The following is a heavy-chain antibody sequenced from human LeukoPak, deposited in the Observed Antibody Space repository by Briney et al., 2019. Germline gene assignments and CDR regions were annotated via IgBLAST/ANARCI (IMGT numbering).Heavy chain of an antibody. D-gene: IGHD3-3*01. CDR3: ARATIFGVVILN. J-gene: IGHJ4*02. V-gene: IGHV1-2*06. Sequence: GASVKVSCKASGYTFTGYYMHWLRQAPGQGLEWMGRINPNSGGTNYAQKFQGRVTMTRDTSISTAYMELSRLRSDDTAVYYCARATIFGVVILNWGQGTLVTVSS. CDR1: GYTFTGYY. CDR2: INPNSGGT.